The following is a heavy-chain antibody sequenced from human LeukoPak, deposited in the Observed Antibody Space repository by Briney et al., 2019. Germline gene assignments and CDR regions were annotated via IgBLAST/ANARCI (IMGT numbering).Heavy chain of an antibody. Sequence: ASVKVSCKASGGTFSNYAISWVRQAPGQGLEWMGGIIPIFGTANYAQKFQGRVTITTDESTSTAYMELSSLRSEDTAVYYCARDAAEDPYYDILTGYYPINWFDPWGQGTLVTVSS. CDR3: ARDAAEDPYYDILTGYYPINWFDP. CDR1: GGTFSNYA. V-gene: IGHV1-69*05. D-gene: IGHD3-9*01. J-gene: IGHJ5*02. CDR2: IIPIFGTA.